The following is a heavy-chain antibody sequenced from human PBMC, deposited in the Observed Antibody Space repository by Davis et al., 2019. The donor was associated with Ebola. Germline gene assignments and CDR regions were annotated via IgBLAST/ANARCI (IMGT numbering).Heavy chain of an antibody. CDR3: AKGTGATPAYHFDL. Sequence: GESLKISCAASGFTVSSNHMSWVRQAPGKGLEWVSVIYDQSTAYADSVRGRFTISRDNSKNTLYLQINSLTAEDTAVYYCAKGTGATPAYHFDLWGQGTLVTVSS. V-gene: IGHV3-53*01. CDR2: IYDQST. D-gene: IGHD1-26*01. J-gene: IGHJ4*02. CDR1: GFTVSSNH.